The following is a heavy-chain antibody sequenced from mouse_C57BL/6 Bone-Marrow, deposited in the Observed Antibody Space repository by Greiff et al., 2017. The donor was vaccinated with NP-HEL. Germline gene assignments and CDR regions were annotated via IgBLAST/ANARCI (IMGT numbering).Heavy chain of an antibody. CDR3: ARYGKGGY. Sequence: LQQPGAGRVKPGASVRLSGKASGYTFTSYGMHWVKQRPGQGLEWIGMIHPNSGSTNYNEKFKSKATLTVDKSSSTAYMQLSSLTSEDSAVYYCARYGKGGYWGQGTTLTVSS. CDR1: GYTFTSYG. V-gene: IGHV1-64*01. CDR2: IHPNSGST. J-gene: IGHJ2*01. D-gene: IGHD2-1*01.